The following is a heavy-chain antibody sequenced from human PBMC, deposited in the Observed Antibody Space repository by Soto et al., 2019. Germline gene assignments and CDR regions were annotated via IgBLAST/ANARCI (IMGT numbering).Heavy chain of an antibody. Sequence: SETLSLTCTVSGGSISSSSYYWGWIRQPPGKGLEWIGSIYYSGSTYYNTSLKSRVTISVDTSKNQFSLKLSSVTAADTALYYCARHDCSSTSCYYYYYMDVWGKGTTVTVSS. J-gene: IGHJ6*03. V-gene: IGHV4-39*01. CDR2: IYYSGST. CDR3: ARHDCSSTSCYYYYYMDV. CDR1: GGSISSSSYY. D-gene: IGHD2-2*01.